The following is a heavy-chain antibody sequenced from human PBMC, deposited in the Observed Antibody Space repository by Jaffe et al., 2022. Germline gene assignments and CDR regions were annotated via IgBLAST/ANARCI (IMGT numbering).Heavy chain of an antibody. CDR1: GGSFSGYY. D-gene: IGHD6-19*01. CDR2: INHSGST. Sequence: QVQLQQWGAGLLKPSETLSLTCAVYGGSFSGYYWSWIRQPPGKGLEWIGEINHSGSTNYNPSLKSRVTISVDTSKNQFSLKLSSVTAADTAVYYCARGPPSRSGWYLSSGYYFDYWGQGTLVTVSS. V-gene: IGHV4-34*01. CDR3: ARGPPSRSGWYLSSGYYFDY. J-gene: IGHJ4*02.